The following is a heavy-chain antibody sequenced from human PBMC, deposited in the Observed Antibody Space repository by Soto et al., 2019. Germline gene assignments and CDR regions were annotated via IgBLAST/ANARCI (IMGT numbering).Heavy chain of an antibody. CDR1: GGSISSYY. V-gene: IGHV4-59*01. J-gene: IGHJ3*02. CDR2: IYYSGST. D-gene: IGHD3-22*01. Sequence: PSETLSLTCTVSGGSISSYYWRWIRQPPGKGLEWIGYIYYSGSTNYNPSLKSRVTISVGTSKNQFSLKLSSVTAADTAVYYCARDCYDDSTGQGCAFDIWGQGTMVT. CDR3: ARDCYDDSTGQGCAFDI.